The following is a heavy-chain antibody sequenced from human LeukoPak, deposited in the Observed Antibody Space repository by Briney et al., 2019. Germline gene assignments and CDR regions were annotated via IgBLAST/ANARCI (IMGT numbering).Heavy chain of an antibody. CDR2: IKQDGSEK. CDR3: ALVDGYSNKN. D-gene: IGHD5-12*01. V-gene: IGHV3-7*01. J-gene: IGHJ4*02. Sequence: GGSLRLSCAASGFTFSDYYMSWIRQAPGKGLEWVANIKQDGSEKYYVDSVMGRFTISRDNAKNSLYLQMNSLRAEDTAVYYCALVDGYSNKNWGQGTLVTVSS. CDR1: GFTFSDYY.